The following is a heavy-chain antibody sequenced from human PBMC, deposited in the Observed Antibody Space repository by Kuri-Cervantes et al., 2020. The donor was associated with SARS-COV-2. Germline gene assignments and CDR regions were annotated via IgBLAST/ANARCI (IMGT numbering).Heavy chain of an antibody. Sequence: ASVKVSCKASAYTFTSYAMHWVRQAPGQRLEWMGWINAGNGNTKYSQKFQGRVTITRDTSASTAYMELSSLRSEDTAVYYCAGADGGLRPYYYYGMDVWGQGTTVTVSS. V-gene: IGHV1-3*01. CDR1: AYTFTSYA. J-gene: IGHJ6*02. D-gene: IGHD6-6*01. CDR2: INAGNGNT. CDR3: AGADGGLRPYYYYGMDV.